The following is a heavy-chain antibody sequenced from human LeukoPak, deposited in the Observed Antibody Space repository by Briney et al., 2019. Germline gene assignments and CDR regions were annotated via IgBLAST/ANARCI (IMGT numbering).Heavy chain of an antibody. CDR3: ARAAYYYDSSGYYNYFDY. J-gene: IGHJ4*02. CDR1: GGTFNSYA. V-gene: IGHV1-69*13. D-gene: IGHD3-22*01. CDR2: IIPIFGTA. Sequence: ASVKVSCKPTGGTFNSYAITWVRQAPGQGLEWMGGIIPIFGTANYAQKFQGRVTITADESTSTAYMELSSLRSEDTAVYYCARAAYYYDSSGYYNYFDYWGQGTLVTVSS.